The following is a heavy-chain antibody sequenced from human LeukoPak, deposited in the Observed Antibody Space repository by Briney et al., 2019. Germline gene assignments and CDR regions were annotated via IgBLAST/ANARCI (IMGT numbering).Heavy chain of an antibody. CDR1: GYTFTSYD. V-gene: IGHV1-8*01. Sequence: RASVKVSCMASGYTFTSYDINWVRQATAQGLEWMGWMNPNSGNTGYAQKFQGRVTMTRNTSISTAYMELSSLRSEDTAVYYCARGSRRHSLTFDYWGQGTLVTVSS. CDR2: MNPNSGNT. CDR3: ARGSRRHSLTFDY. J-gene: IGHJ4*02.